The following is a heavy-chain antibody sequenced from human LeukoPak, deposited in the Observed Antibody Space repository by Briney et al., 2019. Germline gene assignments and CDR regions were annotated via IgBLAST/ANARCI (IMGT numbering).Heavy chain of an antibody. Sequence: PGGSLRLSCAASGFSFSTYSMNWVRQAPGKGLEWVSYIVGSSSNIYYADSVKGRFTISRDNAKNSLYLQMDSLRAEDTAVYYCATDSPETAAFDYWGQGTLVTVSS. J-gene: IGHJ4*02. CDR1: GFSFSTYS. V-gene: IGHV3-48*04. CDR3: ATDSPETAAFDY. D-gene: IGHD1-1*01. CDR2: IVGSSSNI.